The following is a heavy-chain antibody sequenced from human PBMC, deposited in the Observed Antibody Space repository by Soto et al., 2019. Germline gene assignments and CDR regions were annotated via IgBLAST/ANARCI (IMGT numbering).Heavy chain of an antibody. J-gene: IGHJ4*02. CDR2: INWNSGNI. Sequence: EVQLVESGGGLVQPGGSLRLSCAASGFTFNDYAMHWVRQAPGKGLDWVSGINWNSGNIGYADSVKGRFTISRDSAKNSLYLQMNSLRAEDTALDYCAKGGSSSGRYSDYWGQGTLVTVSS. D-gene: IGHD6-6*01. CDR1: GFTFNDYA. CDR3: AKGGSSSGRYSDY. V-gene: IGHV3-9*01.